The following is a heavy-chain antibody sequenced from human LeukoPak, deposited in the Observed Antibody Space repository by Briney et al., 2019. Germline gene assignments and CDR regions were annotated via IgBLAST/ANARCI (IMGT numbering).Heavy chain of an antibody. D-gene: IGHD3-3*01. J-gene: IGHJ4*02. CDR1: GFTFSSYS. CDR2: ISSSSSYI. CDR3: APFWSGYHRPHY. V-gene: IGHV3-21*01. Sequence: GRSLRPSCAASGFTFSSYSMNWVRQAPGKGLEWVSSISSSSSYIYYADSVKGRFTISRDNDKNSLYLQMNSLRAEDTAVYYCAPFWSGYHRPHYWGEGTLVTVSS.